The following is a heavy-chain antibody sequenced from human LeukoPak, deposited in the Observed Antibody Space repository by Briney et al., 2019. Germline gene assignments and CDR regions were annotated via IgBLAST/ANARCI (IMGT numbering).Heavy chain of an antibody. D-gene: IGHD2-2*01. CDR2: TNSGGTST. CDR3: ARRLCRGTACYYFDY. J-gene: IGHJ4*02. V-gene: IGHV3-23*01. CDR1: GFPFSDFS. Sequence: GGSLRLSCATSGFPFSDFSMSWVRQAPGKGLEWISTTNSGGTSTYYADSVKGRFTISRDNSKNTLYLQTDTLRVEDTAVYYCARRLCRGTACYYFDYWGQGTLVTVSS.